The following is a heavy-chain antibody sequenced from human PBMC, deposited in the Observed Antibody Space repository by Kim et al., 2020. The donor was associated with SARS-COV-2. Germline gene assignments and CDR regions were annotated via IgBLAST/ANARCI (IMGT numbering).Heavy chain of an antibody. CDR2: IYHSGTT. Sequence: SESLSLTCTVSSHSTSSGYYWGWIRQPPGKGLEWIGSIYHSGTTYYNPSLKSRVTISIDTSKNQFSLRLNSVTAADTAVYYCTSKYYYDSSGYYYADRWGQRTLVTVSS. CDR1: SHSTSSGYY. V-gene: IGHV4-38-2*02. J-gene: IGHJ4*02. CDR3: TSKYYYDSSGYYYADR. D-gene: IGHD3-22*01.